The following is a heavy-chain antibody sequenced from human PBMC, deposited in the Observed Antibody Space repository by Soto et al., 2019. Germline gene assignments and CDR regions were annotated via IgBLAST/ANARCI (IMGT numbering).Heavy chain of an antibody. D-gene: IGHD2-21*01. CDR3: ARRLAYGKPEDF. J-gene: IGHJ4*02. Sequence: SETLSLTCTVTGASISSDDHYWAWIRQPPGKGPEFIGSIFHRGNTFTNPSLRSRLTISVHTSTNQFSLRLTSLTAADTAVYLCARRLAYGKPEDFWGQGTLVTVSS. CDR2: IFHRGNT. V-gene: IGHV4-39*01. CDR1: GASISSDDHY.